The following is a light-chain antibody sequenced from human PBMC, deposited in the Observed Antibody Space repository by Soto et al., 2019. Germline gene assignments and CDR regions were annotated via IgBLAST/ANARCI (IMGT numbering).Light chain of an antibody. CDR1: SSDVGAYNY. Sequence: QSVLTQPASVSGSPGQSITISCTGTSSDVGAYNYVSWYQQHPDKAPKLMIYDVSNRPSGVSSRFSGSKSGNTASLTISGLQAEDEADYYCSSYTTSSTLGVFGGGTKVTVL. CDR2: DVS. J-gene: IGLJ3*02. CDR3: SSYTTSSTLGV. V-gene: IGLV2-14*01.